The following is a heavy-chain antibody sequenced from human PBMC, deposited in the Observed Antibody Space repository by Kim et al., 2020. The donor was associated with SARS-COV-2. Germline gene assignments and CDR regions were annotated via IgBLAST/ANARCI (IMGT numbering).Heavy chain of an antibody. Sequence: SGPTLVNPTQTLTLTCVFSEFSLTTGGVGVAWVRQPPGKALEWLALIYGNDQKWYSPSLKRRLTIAKDASNNQVVLTLTNMRPVDAGTYYCAHDSPGLYGFDVWAKGPRSPSP. V-gene: IGHV2-5*01. J-gene: IGHJ6*02. CDR1: EFSLTTGGVG. CDR2: IYGNDQK. D-gene: IGHD6-19*01. CDR3: AHDSPGLYGFDV.